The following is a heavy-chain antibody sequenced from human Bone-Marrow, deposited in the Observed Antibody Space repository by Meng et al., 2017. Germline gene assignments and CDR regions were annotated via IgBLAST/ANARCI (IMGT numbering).Heavy chain of an antibody. CDR1: GVSFSNYA. CDR2: ISGSGGTT. J-gene: IGHJ4*02. Sequence: DVQLVEAGGGWGPPGGPLWCPCAAAGVSFSNYAMNWVRQAPGKGLEWVSVISGSGGTTFYADSVKGRFTISRDNSKNTLYLQMNSLRAEDTAVYYCAKEDLSGFPSEWGQGTLVTVSS. CDR3: AKEDLSGFPSE. V-gene: IGHV3-23*04. D-gene: IGHD3-22*01.